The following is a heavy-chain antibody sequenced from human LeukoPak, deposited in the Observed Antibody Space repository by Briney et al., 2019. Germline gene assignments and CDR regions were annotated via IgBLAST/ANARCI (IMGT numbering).Heavy chain of an antibody. J-gene: IGHJ5*02. CDR1: GYSFTSYW. Sequence: GESLKISCKGSGYSFTSYWIGWVRQMPGKGLEWMGIIYPGDSDTRYSPSFQGQVTISADKSINTAYLQWSSLKASDTAMYYCARRGDSSGYYYSEDWFDPWGQGTLVTVSS. CDR2: IYPGDSDT. CDR3: ARRGDSSGYYYSEDWFDP. V-gene: IGHV5-51*01. D-gene: IGHD3-22*01.